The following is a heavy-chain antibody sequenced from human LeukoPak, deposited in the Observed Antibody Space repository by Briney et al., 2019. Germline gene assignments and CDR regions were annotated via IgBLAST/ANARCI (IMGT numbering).Heavy chain of an antibody. J-gene: IGHJ4*02. CDR3: ARENPTCSSTNCYFDY. V-gene: IGHV3-30*03. CDR2: ISYDGSNK. CDR1: GFIFSNYG. D-gene: IGHD2-2*01. Sequence: GGSLRLSCAASGFIFSNYGVHWARQAPGKGLEWVAVISYDGSNKDYADSVKGRFAISRDNSKNTLFLQMNSLRAEDTAVYYCARENPTCSSTNCYFDYWGQGTLVTVSS.